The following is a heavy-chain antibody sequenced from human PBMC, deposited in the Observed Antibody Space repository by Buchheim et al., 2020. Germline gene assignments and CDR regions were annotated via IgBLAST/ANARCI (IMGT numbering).Heavy chain of an antibody. CDR1: GGSFIGSY. D-gene: IGHD7-27*01. V-gene: IGHV4-34*01. J-gene: IGHJ4*02. Sequence: QVQLQQWGAGLLKPSETLSLTCAVYGGSFIGSYWGWFRQPPGKGLDWIGEINHSGSTNYNPPLKSRVTISLDTSKNSFSLRLSSVTAADTAVYYCARGHWVPEYYFDYWGQGTL. CDR2: INHSGST. CDR3: ARGHWVPEYYFDY.